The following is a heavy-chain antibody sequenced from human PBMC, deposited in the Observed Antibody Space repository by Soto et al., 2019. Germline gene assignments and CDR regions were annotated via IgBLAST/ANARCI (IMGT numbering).Heavy chain of an antibody. CDR1: GGTFSSYA. CDR3: ARAGYYYDSSGYYLPYDY. J-gene: IGHJ4*02. D-gene: IGHD3-22*01. Sequence: ASVKVSCKAAGGTFSSYAISWVRQAPGQGLEWMGGIIPIFGTANYAQKFQGRVTITADEYTSTAYMELSSLRSEDTAVYYCARAGYYYDSSGYYLPYDYWGQGTLVTVSS. CDR2: IIPIFGTA. V-gene: IGHV1-69*13.